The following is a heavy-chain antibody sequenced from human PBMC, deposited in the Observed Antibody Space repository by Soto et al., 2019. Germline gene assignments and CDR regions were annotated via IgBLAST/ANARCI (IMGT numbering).Heavy chain of an antibody. CDR3: ARDVRAGYKQLGIRPAYSGMDV. J-gene: IGHJ6*02. D-gene: IGHD7-27*01. V-gene: IGHV1-46*01. CDR1: GYTFTSYY. CDR2: INPSGGST. Sequence: ASVKVSCKASGYTFTSYYMHWVRQSPGQGLEWMGIINPSGGSTSYAQKFQGRVTMTRDTSTSTVYMELSSLRSEDTAVYYCARDVRAGYKQLGIRPAYSGMDVWGQGATVTVSS.